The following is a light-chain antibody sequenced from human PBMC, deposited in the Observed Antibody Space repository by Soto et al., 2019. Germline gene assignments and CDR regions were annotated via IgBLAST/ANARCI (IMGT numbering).Light chain of an antibody. CDR3: QQYNSYSWT. CDR2: KAS. V-gene: IGKV1-5*03. Sequence: DIQMTQSPSTLSASVGDRVTITCRASQSINSWLAWYQQKPGNAPNLLIYKASSLASRVPSRFSGSGSGTEFTLTISSLQPDDFATYYCQQYNSYSWTFGQGTKVEIK. J-gene: IGKJ1*01. CDR1: QSINSW.